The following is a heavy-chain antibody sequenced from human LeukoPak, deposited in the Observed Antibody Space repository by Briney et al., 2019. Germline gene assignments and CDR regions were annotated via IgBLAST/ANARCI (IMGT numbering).Heavy chain of an antibody. Sequence: PSETLSLTCAVYGGSFSGYYWSWIRQPPGKGLEWIGEINHSGSTNYNPSLKSRVTISVDTSKNQFSLKLSSVTAADTAVYYCAKDRAFQAAGVTDSWGQGTLVTVSS. CDR3: AKDRAFQAAGVTDS. CDR1: GGSFSGYY. D-gene: IGHD3-10*01. J-gene: IGHJ4*02. CDR2: INHSGST. V-gene: IGHV4-34*01.